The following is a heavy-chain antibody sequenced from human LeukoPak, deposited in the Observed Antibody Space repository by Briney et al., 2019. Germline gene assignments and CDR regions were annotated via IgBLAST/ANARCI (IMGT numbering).Heavy chain of an antibody. CDR3: ARDGSGRVPEMSAPDY. D-gene: IGHD3-10*01. CDR1: GFTFSSYR. V-gene: IGHV3-48*01. Sequence: GGSLRLSCAASGFTFSSYRMNWVRRAPGKGLEWVSYIRSSSRTIYYADSVKGRFTISRDNAKNSLYLQMNSLRAEDTAVYYCARDGSGRVPEMSAPDYWGQGTLVTVSS. J-gene: IGHJ4*02. CDR2: IRSSSRTI.